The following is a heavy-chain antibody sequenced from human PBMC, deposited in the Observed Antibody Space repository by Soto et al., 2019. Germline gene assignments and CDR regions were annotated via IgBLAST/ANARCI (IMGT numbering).Heavy chain of an antibody. CDR2: IIPILDVA. J-gene: IGHJ6*03. D-gene: IGHD3-10*01. CDR3: ARVKTDSGSYEGDYYMDV. Sequence: QVQLVQSGAEVKKPGSSVRVSCKASGDIFSNYTISWVRQAPGQGLEWMGRIIPILDVANYALRFQDRVTINADKSTSTVYMGLSSLRSEDTAIYYCARVKTDSGSYEGDYYMDVWGKGTTVTVSS. V-gene: IGHV1-69*02. CDR1: GDIFSNYT.